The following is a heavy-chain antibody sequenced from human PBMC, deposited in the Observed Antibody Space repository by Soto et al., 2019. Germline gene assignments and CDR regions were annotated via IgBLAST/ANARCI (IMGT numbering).Heavy chain of an antibody. J-gene: IGHJ4*02. CDR1: GFSLTSRGMT. CDR3: TLRHDSSRGPIY. D-gene: IGHD2-2*01. CDR2: ST. Sequence: SGPTLVNPTQTLTPTCTVSGFSLTSRGMTLGWIRQPPGKAPEWLALSTQYSPSLQSRLTFTTDTSNNQVVLTMTNMDPVDTATYYCTLRHDSSRGPIYWGQGIMVTVSS. V-gene: IGHV2-5*01.